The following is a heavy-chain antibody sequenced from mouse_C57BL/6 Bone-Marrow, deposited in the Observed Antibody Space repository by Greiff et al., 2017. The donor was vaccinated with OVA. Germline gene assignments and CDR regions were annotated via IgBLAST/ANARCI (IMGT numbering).Heavy chain of an antibody. Sequence: VQLQQPGAELVMPGASVKLSCKASGYTFTSYWMHWVKQRPGQGLEWIGEIDPSDSYTNYNQKFKGKSTLTVDKSSSTAYMQLSSLTSEDSAVYYCARGDYYYGSSFYYAMDYWGQGTSVTVSS. CDR3: ARGDYYYGSSFYYAMDY. V-gene: IGHV1-69*01. J-gene: IGHJ4*01. CDR2: IDPSDSYT. D-gene: IGHD1-1*01. CDR1: GYTFTSYW.